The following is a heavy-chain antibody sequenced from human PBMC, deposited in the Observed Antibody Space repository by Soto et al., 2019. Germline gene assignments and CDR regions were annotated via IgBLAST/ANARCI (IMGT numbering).Heavy chain of an antibody. D-gene: IGHD2-2*01. Sequence: TPSETLSLTCAVSGGSMSSGVYSWNWIRQPPGKGLEWIGYIYHSGSTYYNPSLKSRVTISLDMSKNQFSLNLSSVTAADTAVYYCARDAERVPAAFDSWGQGTLVTVSS. CDR1: GGSMSSGVYS. J-gene: IGHJ4*02. CDR2: IYHSGST. CDR3: ARDAERVPAAFDS. V-gene: IGHV4-30-2*01.